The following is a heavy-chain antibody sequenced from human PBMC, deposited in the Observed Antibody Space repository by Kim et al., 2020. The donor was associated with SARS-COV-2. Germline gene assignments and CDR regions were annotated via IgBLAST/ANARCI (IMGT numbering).Heavy chain of an antibody. J-gene: IGHJ6*02. D-gene: IGHD1-26*01. V-gene: IGHV4-4*07. CDR1: GGSISSYY. CDR2: IYTSGST. Sequence: SETLSLTCTVSGGSISSYYWSWIRQPAGKGLEWIGRIYTSGSTNYNPSLKSRVTMSVDTSKNQFSLKLSSVTAADTAVYYCARDLVSGSYEMWGRSSYYGMDVWGQGTTVTVSS. CDR3: ARDLVSGSYEMWGRSSYYGMDV.